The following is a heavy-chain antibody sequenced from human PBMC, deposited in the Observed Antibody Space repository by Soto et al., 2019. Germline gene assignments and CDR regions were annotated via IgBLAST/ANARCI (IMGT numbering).Heavy chain of an antibody. CDR1: CGSIISSYW. J-gene: IGHJ5*02. V-gene: IGHV4-4*02. CDR3: ARDFTLFGVVPRWFDP. CDR2: IHHSGST. D-gene: IGHD3-3*01. Sequence: PSETLSLTCAFSCGSIISSYWWSWLRQPPGMGLEWIGEIHHSGSTNYNPSLKSRVTISVDKSKNQFSLRLSSVTAADTAVYYCARDFTLFGVVPRWFDPWGQGTLVTVSS.